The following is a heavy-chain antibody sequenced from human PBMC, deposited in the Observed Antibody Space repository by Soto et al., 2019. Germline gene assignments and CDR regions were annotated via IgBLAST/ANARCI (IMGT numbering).Heavy chain of an antibody. J-gene: IGHJ4*02. V-gene: IGHV4-31*03. CDR2: IYYSGST. CDR1: GGSISSGGYY. CDR3: ARGGTGYPDY. D-gene: IGHD3-10*01. Sequence: QVQLQESGPGLVKPSQTLSLTCTVSGGSISSGGYYWSWIRQHPGKGLEWIGYIYYSGSTYYNPSLRSRVTISVDTAKNQFALKLSSVTAADTAVYYCARGGTGYPDYWGQGTLVTVSS.